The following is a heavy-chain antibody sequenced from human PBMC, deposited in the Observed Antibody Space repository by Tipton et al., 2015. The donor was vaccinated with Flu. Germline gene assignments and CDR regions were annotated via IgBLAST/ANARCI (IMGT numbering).Heavy chain of an antibody. J-gene: IGHJ4*02. D-gene: IGHD5-24*01. CDR2: IYSGGST. Sequence: TLSLTCTVSGASINSNFWSWIRQSPGKGLEWIGYIYSGGSTKYNPYFESRVTMSIDTSKNQFSLKVTSVTAADTAVYYCARGGYNLVYWGQGTLVTVSS. CDR1: GASINSNF. CDR3: ARGGYNLVY. V-gene: IGHV4-59*08.